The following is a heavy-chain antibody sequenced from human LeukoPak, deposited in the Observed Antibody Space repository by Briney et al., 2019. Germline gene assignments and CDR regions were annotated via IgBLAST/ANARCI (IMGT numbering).Heavy chain of an antibody. D-gene: IGHD3-9*01. J-gene: IGHJ4*02. CDR1: GGTFSSYA. CDR2: IIPIFGTA. Sequence: SVKVSCKASGGTFSSYAISWVRQAPGQGLEWMGGIIPIFGTANYAQKFQGRVTITTDESTSTAYMELSSLRSEDTAVYYCAMLMGGYFGTLDYWGQGTLVTVFS. V-gene: IGHV1-69*05. CDR3: AMLMGGYFGTLDY.